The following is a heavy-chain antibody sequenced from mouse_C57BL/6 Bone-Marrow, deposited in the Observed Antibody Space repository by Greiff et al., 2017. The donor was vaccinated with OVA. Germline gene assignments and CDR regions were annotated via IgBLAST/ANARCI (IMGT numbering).Heavy chain of an antibody. Sequence: QVQLQQPGAELVRPGTSVKLSCKASGYTFTSYWMHWVKQRPGQGLEWIGVIDPSDSYTNYNQKFKGKATLTVDTSSSTAYMQLSSLTSEDSAVYYSARRGYYYGSLHYWCQGTSVTVSS. CDR3: ARRGYYYGSLHY. CDR2: IDPSDSYT. CDR1: GYTFTSYW. J-gene: IGHJ4*01. D-gene: IGHD1-1*01. V-gene: IGHV1-59*01.